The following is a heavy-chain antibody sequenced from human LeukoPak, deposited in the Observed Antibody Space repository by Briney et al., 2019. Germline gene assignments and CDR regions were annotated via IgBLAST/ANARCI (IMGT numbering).Heavy chain of an antibody. V-gene: IGHV4-34*01. CDR2: INHSGST. CDR3: ARGAAVAPYDY. CDR1: GGSFSGYY. Sequence: PSATLSLTCAVSGGSFSGYYWSWIRQPPGKGLEWIGEINHSGSTNYNPSLKSRVTISVDTSKNQFSLKLSSVTAADTAVYYCARGAAVAPYDYWGQGTLVTVSS. J-gene: IGHJ4*02. D-gene: IGHD6-19*01.